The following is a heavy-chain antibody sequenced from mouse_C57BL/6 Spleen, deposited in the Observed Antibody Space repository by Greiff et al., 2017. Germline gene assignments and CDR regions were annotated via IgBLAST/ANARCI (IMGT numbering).Heavy chain of an antibody. CDR2: IDPSDSYT. D-gene: IGHD4-1*01. CDR1: GYTFTSYW. V-gene: IGHV1-69*01. CDR3: AKSQLTGTGYYFDY. Sequence: VKLQQPGAELVMPGASVKLSCKASGYTFTSYWMHWVKQRPGQGLEWIGEIDPSDSYTNYNQKFKGKSTLTVDKSSSTAYMQLSSLTSEDSAVYYCAKSQLTGTGYYFDYWGQGTTLTVSS. J-gene: IGHJ2*01.